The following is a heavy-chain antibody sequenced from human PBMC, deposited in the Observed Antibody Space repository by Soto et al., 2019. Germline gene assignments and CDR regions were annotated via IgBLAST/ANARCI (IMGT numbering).Heavy chain of an antibody. CDR3: ARDPPGWYGGFDY. Sequence: ASVKVSCKASGYTFSNYAMHWVRQAPGERLEWMGWINAGNGNTKYSQKFQGRVTITRDTSASTAYMELSSLRSEDTAVYYCARDPPGWYGGFDYWGQGTLVTVSS. CDR2: INAGNGNT. V-gene: IGHV1-3*01. J-gene: IGHJ4*02. D-gene: IGHD6-19*01. CDR1: GYTFSNYA.